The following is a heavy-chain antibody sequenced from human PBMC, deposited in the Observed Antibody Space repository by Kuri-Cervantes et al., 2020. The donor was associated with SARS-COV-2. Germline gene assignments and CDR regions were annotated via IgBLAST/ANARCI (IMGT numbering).Heavy chain of an antibody. CDR3: ARGSYDFWSGYYTGCWFDP. V-gene: IGHV3-33*01. CDR1: GFTFSSYG. D-gene: IGHD3-3*01. CDR2: IWYDGSNK. Sequence: GESLKISCAASGFTFSSYGIHWVRQAPGKGLEWVAVIWYDGSNKYYADSVKGRFTISRDNSKNTLYPQMNSLRAEDTAVYYCARGSYDFWSGYYTGCWFDPWGQGTLVTVSS. J-gene: IGHJ5*02.